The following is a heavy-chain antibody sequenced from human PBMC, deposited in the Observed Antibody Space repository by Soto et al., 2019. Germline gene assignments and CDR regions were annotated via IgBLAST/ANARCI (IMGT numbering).Heavy chain of an antibody. Sequence: EVQLVESGGGLVQPGRSLRLSCAASGFTFDDYAMHWVRQAPGKGLEWVSGISWNSGSIGYADSVKGRFTISRDNAKNSLYLQMNSMRAEDTALYYCAKDKGCTMIPYFQHWGQGTLVTVSS. CDR2: ISWNSGSI. D-gene: IGHD3-22*01. CDR1: GFTFDDYA. CDR3: AKDKGCTMIPYFQH. J-gene: IGHJ1*01. V-gene: IGHV3-9*01.